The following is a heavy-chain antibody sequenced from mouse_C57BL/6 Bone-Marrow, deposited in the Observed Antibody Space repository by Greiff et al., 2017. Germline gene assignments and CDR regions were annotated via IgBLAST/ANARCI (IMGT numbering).Heavy chain of an antibody. V-gene: IGHV1-50*01. Sequence: QVQLQHPGAELVKPGASVKLSCKASGYTFTSYWMQWVKQRPGQGLEWIGEIDPSDSYTNYKQKFKGKATLTVDTSSSTAYMQLSSLTSEDSAVYYCALYGSSSYYAMDYWGQGTSVTVSS. CDR1: GYTFTSYW. CDR2: IDPSDSYT. J-gene: IGHJ4*01. D-gene: IGHD1-1*01. CDR3: ALYGSSSYYAMDY.